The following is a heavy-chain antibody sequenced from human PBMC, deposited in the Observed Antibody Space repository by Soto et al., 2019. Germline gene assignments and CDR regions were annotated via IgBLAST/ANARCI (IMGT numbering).Heavy chain of an antibody. V-gene: IGHV4-59*01. D-gene: IGHD3-9*01. CDR3: AREEGVRYPFDP. CDR2: IYYSGIT. CDR1: GGSIISYY. J-gene: IGHJ5*02. Sequence: LETLALTWTVSGGSIISYYWSSLRQPPGKGLEWIGYIYYSGITNYNPSLKSRVTISVDTSKNQFSLRLSSVSAADTAMYYRAREEGVRYPFDPWGQGTLVTVSS.